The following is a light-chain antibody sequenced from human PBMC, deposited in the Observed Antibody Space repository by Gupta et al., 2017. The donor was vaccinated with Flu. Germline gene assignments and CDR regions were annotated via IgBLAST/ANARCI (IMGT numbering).Light chain of an antibody. CDR3: QQYGSSL. CDR1: QSVSSSY. CDR2: GAS. Sequence: EIMLTQSPGTLSLSPGERATPSCRASQSVSSSYLAWYQQKPGQAPRLLIYGASSRATGIPDRFSGSGSGTDFTLTISRLEPEDFAVYYCQQYGSSLFGPGTKVDIK. V-gene: IGKV3-20*01. J-gene: IGKJ3*01.